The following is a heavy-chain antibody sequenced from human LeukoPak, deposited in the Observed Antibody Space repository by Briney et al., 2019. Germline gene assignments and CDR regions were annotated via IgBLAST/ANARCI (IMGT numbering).Heavy chain of an antibody. CDR2: ITLSGGST. CDR3: AKRGNPAVGHHYLDV. Sequence: GGSLRLSCAASGFTFRYYDMSWVRQAPGKGLEWVASITLSGGSTFYADSVKGRFTISRDNSKNTLYLQMNSLSAEDTAVYYCAKRGNPAVGHHYLDVWGKGTTVSVSS. CDR1: GFTFRYYD. D-gene: IGHD2-2*01. J-gene: IGHJ6*03. V-gene: IGHV3-23*01.